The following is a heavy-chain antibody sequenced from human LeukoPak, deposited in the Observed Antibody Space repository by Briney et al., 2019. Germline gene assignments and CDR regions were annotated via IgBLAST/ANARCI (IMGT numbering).Heavy chain of an antibody. CDR1: GFTFSSYA. J-gene: IGHJ4*02. CDR2: ISASSSGT. CDR3: ALGGYSDWLSFDY. V-gene: IGHV3-23*01. Sequence: GGSLRLSCAASGFTFSSYAMSWVRQAPGKGLEWVSSISASSSGTYYADSVRGRFTISRDNSKNTPYLQMNSLRAEDTAVYYCALGGYSDWLSFDYWGQGTLSPSPQ. D-gene: IGHD3-9*01.